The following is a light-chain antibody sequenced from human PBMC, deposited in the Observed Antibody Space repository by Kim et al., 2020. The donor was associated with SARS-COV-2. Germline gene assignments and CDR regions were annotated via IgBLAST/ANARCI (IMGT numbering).Light chain of an antibody. CDR2: GAS. CDR1: QDIRND. CDR3: LQHSTYPIT. V-gene: IGKV1-17*01. Sequence: ASVQDRVTFTCRASQDIRNDLGWYQQNPGRAPKRLIYGASSLQSGVPSRFSGSGSGTEFTLTISSVQPEDFATYFCLQHSTYPITFGQGTRLEIK. J-gene: IGKJ5*01.